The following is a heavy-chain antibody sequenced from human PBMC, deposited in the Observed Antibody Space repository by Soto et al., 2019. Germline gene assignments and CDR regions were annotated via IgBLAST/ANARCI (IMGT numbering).Heavy chain of an antibody. CDR1: GFTVSYYS. Sequence: EVQLVESGGGLMQPGGSLSLSCAASGFTVSYYSMSWVRQAPGKGLEWVSLIYSGGNTYYVDSVKGRFTISRDNSKNTVFLQMNSLRAEDTAVYYCALAATRRHGMGVWGQGTTVTVSS. CDR2: IYSGGNT. V-gene: IGHV3-53*01. CDR3: ALAATRRHGMGV. D-gene: IGHD6-25*01. J-gene: IGHJ6*02.